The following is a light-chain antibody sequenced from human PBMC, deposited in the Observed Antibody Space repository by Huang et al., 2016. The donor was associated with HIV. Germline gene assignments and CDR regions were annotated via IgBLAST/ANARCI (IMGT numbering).Light chain of an antibody. V-gene: IGKV3-20*01. Sequence: EIVLTPSPGTLSLSPGQQATLSCRASESVRSTYLVWYQQKPGQAPRLLIYGASSRATGIPDRFSGSGSGTDFTLIISRLEPEDFAVYYCQHHGSSPRTFGGGTKVEIK. CDR1: ESVRSTY. CDR2: GAS. CDR3: QHHGSSPRT. J-gene: IGKJ4*01.